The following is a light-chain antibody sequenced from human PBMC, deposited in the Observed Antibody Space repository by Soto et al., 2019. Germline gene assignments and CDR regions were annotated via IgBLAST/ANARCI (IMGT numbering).Light chain of an antibody. CDR2: GAS. V-gene: IGKV3-15*01. CDR3: QQYNRWPPLT. J-gene: IGKJ4*01. CDR1: QSISTE. Sequence: EMVMTQSPASLSVSPRERVTLSCRASQSISTELAWYQQKPGQPPRLLIYGASTRATGIPARFSGSGSGTEFTLTISYLQPEDFAVYYCQQYNRWPPLTFGGGTKVDIK.